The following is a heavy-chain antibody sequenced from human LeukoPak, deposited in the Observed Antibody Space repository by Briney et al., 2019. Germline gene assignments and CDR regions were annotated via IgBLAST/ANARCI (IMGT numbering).Heavy chain of an antibody. Sequence: PGGSLRLSCAASGFIFTNYFMSWVHQAPGKGLEWVASIKHDGSEKYYVDSVRGRFTISRDNTMNSLYLQMSSLRAEDTAVYYCATDRGWRTSGYYLYYFEYWGQGTLVTVSS. D-gene: IGHD3-3*01. CDR1: GFIFTNYF. CDR3: ATDRGWRTSGYYLYYFEY. CDR2: IKHDGSEK. V-gene: IGHV3-7*01. J-gene: IGHJ4*02.